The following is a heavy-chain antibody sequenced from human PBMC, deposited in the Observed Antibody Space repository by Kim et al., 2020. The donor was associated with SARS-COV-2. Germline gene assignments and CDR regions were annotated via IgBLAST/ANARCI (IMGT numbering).Heavy chain of an antibody. CDR3: ARAPFLVTIFGVAPRYFDY. D-gene: IGHD3-3*01. CDR2: ISSSSSTI. CDR1: GFTFSSYS. V-gene: IGHV3-48*02. J-gene: IGHJ4*02. Sequence: GGSLSLSCAASGFTFSSYSMNWVRQAPGKGLEWVSYISSSSSTIYYADSVKGRFTISRDNAKNSLYLQMNSLRDEDTAVYYCARAPFLVTIFGVAPRYFDYWGQGTLVAVSS.